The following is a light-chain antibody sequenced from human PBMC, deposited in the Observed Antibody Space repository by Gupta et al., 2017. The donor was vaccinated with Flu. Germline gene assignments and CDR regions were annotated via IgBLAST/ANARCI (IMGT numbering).Light chain of an antibody. V-gene: IGLV2-11*01. CDR1: SSDVGGYNY. CDR3: CSLAGDSWV. CDR2: DVN. Sequence: QSSLTPSRPVSRAPGQSVTSSCTGTSSDVGGYNYVSWYQQQPGKVPKLMIYDVNKRPSGVPDRFSGSKSGNTASLTISGLQADDEADYYGCSLAGDSWVFGGGTKLTVL. J-gene: IGLJ3*02.